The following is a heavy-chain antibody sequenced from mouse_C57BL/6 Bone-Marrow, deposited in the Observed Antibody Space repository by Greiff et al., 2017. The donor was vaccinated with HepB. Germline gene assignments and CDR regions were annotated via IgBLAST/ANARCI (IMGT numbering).Heavy chain of an antibody. CDR3: ARCYDYDDGGDY. CDR1: GYTFTSYG. V-gene: IGHV1-81*01. J-gene: IGHJ2*01. CDR2: IYPRSGNT. D-gene: IGHD2-4*01. Sequence: VKLQESGAELARPGASVKLSCKASGYTFTSYGISWVKQSTGQGLEWIGEIYPRSGNTYYNEKFKGKATLTADKSSSTAYMELRSLTSEDSAVYFCARCYDYDDGGDYWGQGTTLTVSS.